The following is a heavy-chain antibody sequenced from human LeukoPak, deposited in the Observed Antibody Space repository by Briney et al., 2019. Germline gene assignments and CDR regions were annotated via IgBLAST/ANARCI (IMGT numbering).Heavy chain of an antibody. V-gene: IGHV1-24*01. D-gene: IGHD3-3*01. Sequence: GASEKVSCKVSGYTLTELSMHWVRQAPGKGLEWMGGFDLEDGETIYAQKFQGRVTMTEDTSTDTAYMELSSLRSEDTAVYYCATSNYYDFWSGNRYFDYWGQGTLVTVSS. CDR1: GYTLTELS. J-gene: IGHJ4*02. CDR2: FDLEDGET. CDR3: ATSNYYDFWSGNRYFDY.